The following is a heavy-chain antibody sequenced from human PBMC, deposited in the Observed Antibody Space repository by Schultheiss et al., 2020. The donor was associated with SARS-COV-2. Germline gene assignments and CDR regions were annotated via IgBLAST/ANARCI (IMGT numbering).Heavy chain of an antibody. J-gene: IGHJ6*02. CDR3: AKEFGPGTTVYGMDV. D-gene: IGHD1-1*01. Sequence: SETLSLTCTVSGGSISSGDYYWSWIRQHPGKGLEWIGYIYYSGSTYYNPSLKSRVTISVDTSKNQFSLKLSSVTAADTAVYYCAKEFGPGTTVYGMDVWGQGTTVTVSS. V-gene: IGHV4-30-4*01. CDR2: IYYSGST. CDR1: GGSISSGDYY.